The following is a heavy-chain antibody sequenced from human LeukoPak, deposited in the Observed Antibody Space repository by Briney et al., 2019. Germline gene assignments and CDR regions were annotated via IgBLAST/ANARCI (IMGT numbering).Heavy chain of an antibody. V-gene: IGHV1-46*01. J-gene: IGHJ5*02. Sequence: GASVKVSCKASGYTFISNYIHWVRQAPGQGLEWMGIINPAGGSTSYAQKFQGRVTMTRDTSTSTVFMELRSLTSEDTAVYYCAREFTYSFDSSGYSLGLDHWGQGTLVTVSS. CDR1: GYTFISNY. CDR2: INPAGGST. D-gene: IGHD3-22*01. CDR3: AREFTYSFDSSGYSLGLDH.